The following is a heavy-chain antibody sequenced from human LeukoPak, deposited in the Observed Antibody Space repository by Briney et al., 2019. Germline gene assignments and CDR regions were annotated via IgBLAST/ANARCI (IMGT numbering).Heavy chain of an antibody. CDR3: ARAPVAPAARKGDLGYWFDP. Sequence: ASVKVSCKASGYTFTSYDINWVRQATGQGLEWMGWMNPNSGNTGYAQKFQGRVTMTRNTSISTAYMELSSLRSEDTAVYYCARAPVAPAARKGDLGYWFDPWGQGTLVTVSS. V-gene: IGHV1-8*01. J-gene: IGHJ5*02. CDR2: MNPNSGNT. D-gene: IGHD2-2*01. CDR1: GYTFTSYD.